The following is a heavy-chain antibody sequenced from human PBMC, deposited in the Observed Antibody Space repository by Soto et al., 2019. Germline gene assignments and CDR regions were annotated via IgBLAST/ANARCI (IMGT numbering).Heavy chain of an antibody. J-gene: IGHJ4*02. Sequence: QVQLQESGPGLVKPSQTLSLTCTVSGGSISSGGYYWSWIRQHPGKGLEWIGYIYYSGSTYYNPSLKRRVTIPVDTSKNQFSLKLSSVTAADTAVYYCARFVVVPAAGGGDFDYWGQGTLVTVSS. CDR2: IYYSGST. V-gene: IGHV4-31*03. D-gene: IGHD2-2*01. CDR1: GGSISSGGYY. CDR3: ARFVVVPAAGGGDFDY.